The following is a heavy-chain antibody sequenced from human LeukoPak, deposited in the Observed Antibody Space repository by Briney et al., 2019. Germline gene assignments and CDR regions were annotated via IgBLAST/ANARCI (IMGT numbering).Heavy chain of an antibody. J-gene: IGHJ6*02. D-gene: IGHD3-3*01. CDR2: INPNSGGT. CDR1: GYTFTSYG. Sequence: ASVKVSCKASGYTFTSYGISWVRQAPGQGLEWMGWINPNSGGTNYAQKFQGRVTMTRDTSISTAYMELSRLRSDDTAVYYCARDLLTYYDFWSGYSDYYGMDVWGQGTTVTVSS. CDR3: ARDLLTYYDFWSGYSDYYGMDV. V-gene: IGHV1-2*02.